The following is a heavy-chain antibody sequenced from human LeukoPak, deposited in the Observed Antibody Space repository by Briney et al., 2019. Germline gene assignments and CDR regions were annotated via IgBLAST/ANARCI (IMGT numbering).Heavy chain of an antibody. D-gene: IGHD2-15*01. V-gene: IGHV3-48*04. CDR1: GFTFSSYR. CDR2: ISSSSSTI. Sequence: PGGSLRLSCAASGFTFSSYRMNWVRQAPGKGLEWISHISSSSSTIYYTDSVKGRFTTSRDNAKSSLYLQMNSLRAEDTAVYYCARGFCSGGNCPHFDYCGQGTLVTVSS. J-gene: IGHJ4*02. CDR3: ARGFCSGGNCPHFDY.